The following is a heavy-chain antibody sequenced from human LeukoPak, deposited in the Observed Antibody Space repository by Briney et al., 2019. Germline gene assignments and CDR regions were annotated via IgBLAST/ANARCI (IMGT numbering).Heavy chain of an antibody. CDR2: ISAYNGNT. CDR3: ARVQYDYYGSGSYYNPDYYYYGMDV. J-gene: IGHJ6*02. CDR1: GYTFTSYG. Sequence: ASVKVSCKASGYTFTSYGISWVRQAPGQGLEWMGWISAYNGNTNYAQKFQVRVTMTTDTSTSTAYMELRSLRSDDTAVYYCARVQYDYYGSGSYYNPDYYYYGMDVWGQGTTVTVSS. V-gene: IGHV1-18*01. D-gene: IGHD3-10*01.